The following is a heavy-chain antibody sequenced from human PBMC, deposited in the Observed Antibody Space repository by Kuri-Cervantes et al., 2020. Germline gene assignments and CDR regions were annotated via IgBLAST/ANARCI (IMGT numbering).Heavy chain of an antibody. CDR2: IYYSGST. V-gene: IGHV4-39*01. D-gene: IGHD3-9*01. J-gene: IGHJ6*02. CDR1: GGSISSSSYY. Sequence: GSLILSCTVSGGSISSSSYYWGWIRQPPGKGLEWIGSIYYSGSTYYNPSLKSRVTISVDTSKNQFSLKLSSVTAADTAVYYCARRGAGFPYYYYGMDVWGQGTTVTVSS. CDR3: ARRGAGFPYYYYGMDV.